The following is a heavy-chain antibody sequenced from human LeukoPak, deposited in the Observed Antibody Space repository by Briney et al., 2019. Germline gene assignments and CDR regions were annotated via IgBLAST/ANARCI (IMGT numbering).Heavy chain of an antibody. Sequence: SETLSLTCTVSGVSISSSNSYWGWIRQPPGKGLEWIGSIYYTGNTYYNASLKSRVTISVDTSKNQFSLKLSSVTAADTAVYYCVNYYDSSDYQQPNHFDYWGQGTLVTVSS. CDR2: IYYTGNT. CDR1: GVSISSSNSY. D-gene: IGHD3-22*01. V-gene: IGHV4-39*01. J-gene: IGHJ4*02. CDR3: VNYYDSSDYQQPNHFDY.